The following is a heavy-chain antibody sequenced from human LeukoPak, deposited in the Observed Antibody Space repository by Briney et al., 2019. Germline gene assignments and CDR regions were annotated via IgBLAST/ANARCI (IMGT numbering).Heavy chain of an antibody. D-gene: IGHD1-26*01. CDR1: GFTFSSYA. Sequence: GRSLRLSCAASGFTFSSYAMHWVRQAPGKGLEWVAVISYDGSNKYYADSVKGRFTISRDNAKNSLYLQMNSLRAEDTAVYYCARDLYSGSYSDYWGQGTLVTVSS. CDR2: ISYDGSNK. CDR3: ARDLYSGSYSDY. V-gene: IGHV3-30-3*01. J-gene: IGHJ4*02.